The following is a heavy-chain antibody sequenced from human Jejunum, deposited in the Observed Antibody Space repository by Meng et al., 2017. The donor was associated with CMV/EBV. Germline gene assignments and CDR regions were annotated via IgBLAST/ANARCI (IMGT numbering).Heavy chain of an antibody. CDR3: ARDFWSSSSSS. D-gene: IGHD2-2*01. V-gene: IGHV4-4*02. CDR2: IYHTGST. CDR1: GGSISSSNW. J-gene: IGHJ5*02. Sequence: AVSGGSISSSNWWHWVRQPPGKGLEWIGEIYHTGSTNYNPSLESRVTISVDKSKNQFSLKLSSVTAADTAVYYCARDFWSSSSSSWGQGTLVTVSS.